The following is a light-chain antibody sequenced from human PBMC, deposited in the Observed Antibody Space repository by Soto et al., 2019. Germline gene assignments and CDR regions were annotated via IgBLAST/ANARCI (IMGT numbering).Light chain of an antibody. CDR3: SSYAGSNSVV. CDR2: EVS. Sequence: QSALTQPASVSGTPGQSITISCTGSISDIGGYNYVSWYQQFPGKAPKLIIFEVSDRPSGVSDRFSGSKSGSTASLTISGLQAEDEADYYCSSYAGSNSVVFGGGTKLTVL. V-gene: IGLV2-14*01. J-gene: IGLJ2*01. CDR1: ISDIGGYNY.